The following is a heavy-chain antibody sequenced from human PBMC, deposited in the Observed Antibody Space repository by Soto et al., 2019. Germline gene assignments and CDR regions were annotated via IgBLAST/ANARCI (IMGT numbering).Heavy chain of an antibody. CDR1: GGSFSGYY. J-gene: IGHJ6*02. D-gene: IGHD3-3*01. Sequence: SESLSLTCAVYGGSFSGYYWSWIRQPPGKGLEWIGGINHSGSSNYNPSLKSRVTISVDRSKNQVSLKVGSVTAADTAVYYCARGTGIFGVVIMYYYDGMDVWGQGTTV. V-gene: IGHV4-34*01. CDR3: ARGTGIFGVVIMYYYDGMDV. CDR2: INHSGSS.